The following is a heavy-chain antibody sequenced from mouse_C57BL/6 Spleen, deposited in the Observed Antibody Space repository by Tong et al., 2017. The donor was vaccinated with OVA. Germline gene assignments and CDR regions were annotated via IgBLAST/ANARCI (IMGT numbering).Heavy chain of an antibody. Sequence: EVQLQESGGGLVQPKGSLKLSCAASGFTFNTYAMNWVRQAPGKGLEWVARIRSKSNNYATYYADSVKDRFTISRDNSQSMLYLQMNNWKTEDTAMYYCVSDDSAWFAYWGQGTLVTVSA. V-gene: IGHV10-1*02. CDR2: IRSKSNNYAT. J-gene: IGHJ3*01. CDR1: GFTFNTYA. CDR3: VSDDSAWFAY. D-gene: IGHD2-4*01.